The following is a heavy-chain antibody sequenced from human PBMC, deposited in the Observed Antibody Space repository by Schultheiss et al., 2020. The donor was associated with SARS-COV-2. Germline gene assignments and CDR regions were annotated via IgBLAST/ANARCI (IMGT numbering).Heavy chain of an antibody. J-gene: IGHJ3*02. Sequence: SQTLSLTCTVSGGAISSHYWSWIRQPPGKGLEWIGYLYYSGSSYSGSTDYNPSFKSRVTISVDTSKNQFSLKLSSVTAADTAVYYCARFAPMTNDAFDIWGQGTMVTVSS. D-gene: IGHD4-11*01. CDR2: LYYSGSSYSGST. CDR1: GGAISSHY. V-gene: IGHV4-59*11. CDR3: ARFAPMTNDAFDI.